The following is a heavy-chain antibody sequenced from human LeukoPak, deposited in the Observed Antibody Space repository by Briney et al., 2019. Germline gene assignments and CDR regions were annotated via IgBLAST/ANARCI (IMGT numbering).Heavy chain of an antibody. Sequence: GASVKVSCKTSGSTFTSYAMHWVRQAPGQSLEWMGWINAGNGNTKYSQKFQGRVTITRDTSASTAYMELSSLRSEDTAVYYCAREAWGSSCSDYWGQGTLVTVSP. CDR1: GSTFTSYA. CDR2: INAGNGNT. V-gene: IGHV1-3*01. D-gene: IGHD6-13*01. J-gene: IGHJ4*02. CDR3: AREAWGSSCSDY.